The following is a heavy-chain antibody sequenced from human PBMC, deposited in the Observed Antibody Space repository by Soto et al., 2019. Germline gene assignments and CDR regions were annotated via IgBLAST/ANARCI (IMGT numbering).Heavy chain of an antibody. J-gene: IGHJ4*02. CDR1: GGTFSSYA. V-gene: IGHV1-69*13. CDR2: IIPIFGTA. D-gene: IGHD4-17*01. CDR3: ASKGPTTVVTPGDY. Sequence: SVKVSCKASGGTFSSYAISWVRQAPGQGLEWMGGIIPIFGTANYAQKFQGRVTITADESTSTAYMELSSLRSEDTAVYYCASKGPTTVVTPGDYWGQGTLVTVSS.